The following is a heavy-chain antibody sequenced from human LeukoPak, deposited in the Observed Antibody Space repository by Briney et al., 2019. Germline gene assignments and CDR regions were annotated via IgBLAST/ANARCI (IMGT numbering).Heavy chain of an antibody. D-gene: IGHD5-18*01. V-gene: IGHV4-4*09. CDR1: GGSISSYY. J-gene: IGHJ4*02. Sequence: SETLSLTCTVSGGSISSYYWSWIRQPPGKGLEWIGYIYTSGSTNYNPSLKSRVTISVDTSKNQFSLKLSSVTAADTAVYYCGKTTAGYSSGQKPAWPVDYWGQGTLVTVSS. CDR2: IYTSGST. CDR3: GKTTAGYSSGQKPAWPVDY.